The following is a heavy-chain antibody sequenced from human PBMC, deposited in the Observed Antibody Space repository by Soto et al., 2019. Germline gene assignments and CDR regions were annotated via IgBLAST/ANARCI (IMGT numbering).Heavy chain of an antibody. CDR1: GYTFTSYG. V-gene: IGHV1-18*01. CDR2: ISAYNGNT. Sequence: ASVKVSCTASGYTFTSYGISWVRQAPGQGLEWMGWISAYNGNTNYAQKLQGRVTMTTDTSTSTAYMELRSLRSDDTAVYYCASMDDGVLRFLEWSHYYYMDVWGKGTTVTVSS. D-gene: IGHD3-3*01. J-gene: IGHJ6*03. CDR3: ASMDDGVLRFLEWSHYYYMDV.